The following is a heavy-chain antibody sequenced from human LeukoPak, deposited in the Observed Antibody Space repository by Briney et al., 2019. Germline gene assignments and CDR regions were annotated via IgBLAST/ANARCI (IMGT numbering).Heavy chain of an antibody. J-gene: IGHJ5*02. V-gene: IGHV3-23*01. CDR3: AKDRAVAGIPLTWFDP. CDR2: ISGSGGST. D-gene: IGHD6-19*01. Sequence: PGGSLRLSCAASGFTFSSYAMSWVRQAPGKGLEWVSAISGSGGSTYYADSVKGRFTISRDNSKNTLYLQMNSLRAEDTAVYYCAKDRAVAGIPLTWFDPWGQGTLVTVSS. CDR1: GFTFSSYA.